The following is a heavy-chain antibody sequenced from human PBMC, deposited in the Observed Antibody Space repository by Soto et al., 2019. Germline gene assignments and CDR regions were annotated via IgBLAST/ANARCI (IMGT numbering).Heavy chain of an antibody. CDR3: ARIMITFGGVIDHFDY. D-gene: IGHD3-16*02. CDR2: IYYSGST. CDR1: GGSISSGGYY. J-gene: IGHJ4*02. Sequence: QVQLQESGPGLVKPSQTLSLTCTVSGGSISSGGYYWSWIRQHPGKGLEWIGYIYYSGSTYYNPSLKSRVTISVDTSKNQFSLKLSSVTAADTAVYYCARIMITFGGVIDHFDYWGQGTLVTVSS. V-gene: IGHV4-31*03.